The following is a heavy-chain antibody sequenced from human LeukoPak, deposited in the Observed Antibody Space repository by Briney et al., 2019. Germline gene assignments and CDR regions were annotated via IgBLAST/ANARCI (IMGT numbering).Heavy chain of an antibody. D-gene: IGHD3-3*01. Sequence: SQTLSLTCTVSGGSISSGGYYWSWIRQQPGKGLEWTGYIYYSGSTYYNPSLKSRVTISVDTSKNQYSLKLSSVTAADTAVYYCARGIVTIFGVVINHYYYYYMYVWGKGTTVTVSS. CDR2: IYYSGST. CDR3: ARGIVTIFGVVINHYYYYYMYV. J-gene: IGHJ6*03. V-gene: IGHV4-31*03. CDR1: GGSISSGGYY.